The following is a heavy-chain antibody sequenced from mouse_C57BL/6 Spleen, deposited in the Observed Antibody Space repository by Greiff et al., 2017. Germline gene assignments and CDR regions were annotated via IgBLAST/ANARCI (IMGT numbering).Heavy chain of an antibody. V-gene: IGHV1-55*01. CDR2: IYPGSGST. Sequence: LQQPGAELVKPGASVKMSCKASGYTFTSYWITWVKQRPGQGLEWIGDIYPGSGSTNYNEKFKSKATLTVDTSSSTAYMQLSSLTSEDSAVYYCARSDGSSSYYFDYWGQGTTLTVSS. D-gene: IGHD1-1*01. CDR1: GYTFTSYW. J-gene: IGHJ2*01. CDR3: ARSDGSSSYYFDY.